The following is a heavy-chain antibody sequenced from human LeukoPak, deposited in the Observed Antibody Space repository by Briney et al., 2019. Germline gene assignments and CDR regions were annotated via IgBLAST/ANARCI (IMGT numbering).Heavy chain of an antibody. CDR3: ARGYCTNGVCYKGAAFDI. D-gene: IGHD2-8*01. CDR1: GGSFSGYY. CDR2: INHSGST. Sequence: PSETLSLTCAVYGGSFSGYYWSWIRQPPGKGLEWIGEINHSGSTNYNPSLKSRVTISVDTSKNQFSLKLSSVTGADTAVYYCARGYCTNGVCYKGAAFDIWGQGTMVTVSS. V-gene: IGHV4-34*01. J-gene: IGHJ3*02.